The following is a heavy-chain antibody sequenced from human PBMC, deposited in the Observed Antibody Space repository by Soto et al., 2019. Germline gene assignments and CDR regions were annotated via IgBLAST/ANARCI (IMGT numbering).Heavy chain of an antibody. CDR3: ARGTAGTWDY. CDR2: IYYSGST. D-gene: IGHD6-13*01. V-gene: IGHV4-61*01. Sequence: SETLSLTCTVSGGSVSSGSYYWSGIRQPPGKGLEWIGYIYYSGSTNYNPSLKSRATISVDTSKNQFSLKLSSVTAADTAVYYCARGTAGTWDYWGQGTLVTVSS. CDR1: GGSVSSGSYY. J-gene: IGHJ4*02.